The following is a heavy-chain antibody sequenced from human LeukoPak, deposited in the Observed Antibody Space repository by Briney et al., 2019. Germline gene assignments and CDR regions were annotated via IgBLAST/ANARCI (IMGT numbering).Heavy chain of an antibody. Sequence: PGGSLRLSCAAAGVTVGSNYMSWVRQVPGRGLEWVSMLYSDSTTHYLDSVKGRFSISRDSSKNTLYLQMNSLRVEDTAVYYCARWYCDSLNCYYDYWGQGTLVTVSS. CDR3: ARWYCDSLNCYYDY. V-gene: IGHV3-53*01. CDR1: GVTVGSNY. D-gene: IGHD2-21*02. J-gene: IGHJ4*02. CDR2: LYSDSTT.